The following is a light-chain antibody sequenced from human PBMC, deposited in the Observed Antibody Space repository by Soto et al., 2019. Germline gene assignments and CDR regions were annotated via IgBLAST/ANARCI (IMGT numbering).Light chain of an antibody. CDR2: DAS. CDR3: LQDYNYP. CDR1: QSISTW. Sequence: DIQITQSPSTLSSSVLDIFTITCRASQSISTWLAWYQQKPGKAPKLLISDASNLESGVPSRFSGSGSGTEFTLTISSLQPDDFATYYCLQDYNYPFGQGTKVDI. V-gene: IGKV1-5*01. J-gene: IGKJ1*01.